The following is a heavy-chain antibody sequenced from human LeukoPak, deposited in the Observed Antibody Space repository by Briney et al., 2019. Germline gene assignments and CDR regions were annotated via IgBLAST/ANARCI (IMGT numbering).Heavy chain of an antibody. CDR2: ISAYNGNT. V-gene: IGHV1-18*01. CDR3: ARDLVGGTVTTRGLGWFDP. CDR1: GYTFTSYG. Sequence: ASVTVSCKASGYTFTSYGISWVRQAPGQGLEWMGWISAYNGNTNYAQKLQGRVTMTTDTSTSTAYMELRSLRSDDTAVYYCARDLVGGTVTTRGLGWFDPWGQRTLVTVSS. J-gene: IGHJ5*02. D-gene: IGHD4-17*01.